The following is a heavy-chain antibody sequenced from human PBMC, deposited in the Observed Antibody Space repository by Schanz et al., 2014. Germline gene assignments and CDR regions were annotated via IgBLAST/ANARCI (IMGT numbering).Heavy chain of an antibody. CDR3: ARFLARYQYYGVDV. V-gene: IGHV3-11*05. Sequence: QGQLVESGGGLVKPGGSLRLSCAASGFTFSDYYMAWIRQAPGKGLEWVSHISGSSIHKNYADSVKGRFSISRDNGETSVYLQINSLRVEDTAVYYCARFLARYQYYGVDVWGQGTTVIVSS. J-gene: IGHJ6*02. CDR2: ISGSSIHK. CDR1: GFTFSDYY. D-gene: IGHD3-3*01.